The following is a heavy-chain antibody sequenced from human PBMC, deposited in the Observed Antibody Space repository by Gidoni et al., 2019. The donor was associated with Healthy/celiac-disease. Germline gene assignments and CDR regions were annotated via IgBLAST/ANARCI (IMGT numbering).Heavy chain of an antibody. CDR2: SYSGGST. CDR1: GFTVSSNY. V-gene: IGHV3-66*01. D-gene: IGHD3-10*01. J-gene: IGHJ6*02. Sequence: EVQLVESGGGLVQPGGSLRLSCSASGFTVSSNYMSWVRQAPGKGLEWVSVSYSGGSTYYADSVKGRFTISRDNSKNTLYLQMNSLRAEDTAVYYCARRGSGFSMDVWGQGTTVTVSS. CDR3: ARRGSGFSMDV.